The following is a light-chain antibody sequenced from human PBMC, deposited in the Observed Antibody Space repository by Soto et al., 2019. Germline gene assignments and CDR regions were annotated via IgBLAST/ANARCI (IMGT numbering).Light chain of an antibody. CDR3: QQSYSTPR. CDR2: AAS. J-gene: IGKJ2*01. Sequence: DIQMTQSPSSLSASVGDRVTITCRASQSISSYLNWYQQKPGKAPKLLIYAASSLQGGVPSRFSGSGSGTDFTLTISSLQPEDFATYYCQQSYSTPRFGQGTKLEIK. V-gene: IGKV1-39*01. CDR1: QSISSY.